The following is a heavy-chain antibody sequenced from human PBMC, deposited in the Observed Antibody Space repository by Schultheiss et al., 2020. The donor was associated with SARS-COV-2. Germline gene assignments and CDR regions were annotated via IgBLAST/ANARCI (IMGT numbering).Heavy chain of an antibody. V-gene: IGHV4-34*01. CDR3: ASGVHDYGDLLFDY. CDR1: GGSFSGYY. D-gene: IGHD4-17*01. J-gene: IGHJ4*02. Sequence: SETLSLTCAVYGGSFSGYYWSWIRQPPGKGLEWIGYIYYSGSTYYNPSLKSRVTISVDTSKNQFSLQLNSVTPEDTAVYYCASGVHDYGDLLFDYWGQGTLVTVSS. CDR2: IYYSGST.